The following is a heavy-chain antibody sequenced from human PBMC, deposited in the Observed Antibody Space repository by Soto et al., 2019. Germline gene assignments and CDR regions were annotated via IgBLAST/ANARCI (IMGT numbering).Heavy chain of an antibody. CDR3: ARLPVVLIALGYFDP. CDR1: GDSISSSYY. Sequence: QLQLQESGPGLVKPSETLSLTCTVSGDSISSSYYWGWVRQPPGKGLECIGAVYYTGFTYYTPSLKSRLTISLDTSKNQFSLRLSSVTAADTAIYYCARLPVVLIALGYFDPWGPGTLVTVSS. D-gene: IGHD2-21*01. V-gene: IGHV4-39*01. CDR2: VYYTGFT. J-gene: IGHJ5*02.